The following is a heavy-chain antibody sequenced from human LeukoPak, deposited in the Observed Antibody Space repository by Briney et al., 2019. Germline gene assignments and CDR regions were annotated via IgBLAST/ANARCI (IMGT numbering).Heavy chain of an antibody. D-gene: IGHD2-2*02. Sequence: GGSLRLSCADSGFTFNNYAMSWVRQARGKGLEWVSFISSSSTYTKYADSVKGRFTISRDNAKQSLYLHVNSLRAEDTAVYYCARARGVDTVQYYFDYWGPGTLVTVSS. CDR3: ARARGVDTVQYYFDY. CDR1: GFTFNNYA. CDR2: ISSSSTYT. J-gene: IGHJ4*02. V-gene: IGHV3-11*05.